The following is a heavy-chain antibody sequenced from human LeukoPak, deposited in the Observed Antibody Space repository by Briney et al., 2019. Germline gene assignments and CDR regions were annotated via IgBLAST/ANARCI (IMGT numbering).Heavy chain of an antibody. J-gene: IGHJ4*02. Sequence: GGSLRLSCVASGFTFSSFSMDWVRQAPGEGLEWVSYISSTSSTIYYADSVQGRFTSSRDNAKNSLYLQMNSLTAEDTAVYFCARDWSAVAAPDYFDYWGQGTLVTVSA. CDR1: GFTFSSFS. CDR2: ISSTSSTI. CDR3: ARDWSAVAAPDYFDY. V-gene: IGHV3-48*04. D-gene: IGHD6-19*01.